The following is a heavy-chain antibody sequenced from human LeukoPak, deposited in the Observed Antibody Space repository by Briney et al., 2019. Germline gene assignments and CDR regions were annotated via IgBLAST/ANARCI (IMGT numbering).Heavy chain of an antibody. CDR3: ARGEYSSSWYSYDYYYYMDV. Sequence: ASVKVSCKPSGYTFTSHCMSWVRLAPAPGLEGTGWISAYHGHTNYEQQPLGKVTMTTITSTSTASMQLKGLRCDDSALYHCARGEYSSSWYSYDYYYYMDVWGKGTTVTVSS. CDR1: GYTFTSHC. CDR2: ISAYHGHT. D-gene: IGHD6-13*01. J-gene: IGHJ6*03. V-gene: IGHV1-18*01.